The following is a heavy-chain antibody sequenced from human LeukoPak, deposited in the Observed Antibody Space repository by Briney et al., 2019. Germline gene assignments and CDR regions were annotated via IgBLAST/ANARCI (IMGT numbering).Heavy chain of an antibody. CDR1: GGSISSYY. V-gene: IGHV4-59*01. J-gene: IGHJ4*02. D-gene: IGHD6-6*01. Sequence: SETLSLTCTVSGGSISSYYWSWIRQPPGKGLEWIGYIYYSGSTNYNPSLKSRVTISVDTSKNQFSLKLSSVTAADTAVYYCTRDGGSIAALKIWGQGTLVTISS. CDR3: TRDGGSIAALKI. CDR2: IYYSGST.